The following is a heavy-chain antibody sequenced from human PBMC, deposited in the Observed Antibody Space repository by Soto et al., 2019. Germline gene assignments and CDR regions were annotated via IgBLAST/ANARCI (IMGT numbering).Heavy chain of an antibody. V-gene: IGHV5-51*01. CDR1: GYSFTSYW. Sequence: GESLKISCKGSGYSFTSYWIGWVRQMPGKGLEWMGIIYPGDSDTRYSPSFQGQVTISADKSISTAYLQWSSLKASDTAMYYCARPGAPPGDYYYYMDFWGKGTTVTVSS. CDR2: IYPGDSDT. J-gene: IGHJ6*03. CDR3: ARPGAPPGDYYYYMDF. D-gene: IGHD1-1*01.